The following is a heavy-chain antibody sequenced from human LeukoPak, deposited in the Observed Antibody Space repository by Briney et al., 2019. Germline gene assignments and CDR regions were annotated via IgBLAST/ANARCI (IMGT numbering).Heavy chain of an antibody. D-gene: IGHD3-10*01. Sequence: SETLSLTCAVYGGSFSGYYWSWIRQPPGKGLKWIGEINHSGSTNYNPSLKSRVTISVDASKNQFSLKLSSVTAADTAVYYCASLWFGESTPFGYYYYYMDVWGKGTTVTVSS. CDR1: GGSFSGYY. CDR3: ASLWFGESTPFGYYYYYMDV. J-gene: IGHJ6*03. CDR2: INHSGST. V-gene: IGHV4-34*01.